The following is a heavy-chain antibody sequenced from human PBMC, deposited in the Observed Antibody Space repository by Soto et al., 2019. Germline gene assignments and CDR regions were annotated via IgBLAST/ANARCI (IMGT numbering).Heavy chain of an antibody. CDR3: ARVVAALGHWFDP. J-gene: IGHJ5*02. CDR2: ISAYDGNT. CDR1: GYNFNSYT. V-gene: IGHV1-18*01. Sequence: QVQLVQSGAEVKKPGASVKVSCKASGYNFNSYTISWVRQAPGQGLEWMGRISAYDGNTNYAQKLQGRVTMTTATSTSTAYMELRSLSSDDTAVYHCARVVAALGHWFDPWGQGTLVTVSS. D-gene: IGHD2-15*01.